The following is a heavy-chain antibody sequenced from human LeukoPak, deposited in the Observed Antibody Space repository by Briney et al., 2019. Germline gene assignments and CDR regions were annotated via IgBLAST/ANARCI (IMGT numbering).Heavy chain of an antibody. D-gene: IGHD3-9*01. Sequence: GGSLRLSCAASGFTISSYAMSWVRQAPGKGLEWVSTISGSGGSTYYADSVKGRFTISRDNSKNTLYLQMNSLRAEDTAVYYCAKDVKTGYYYFDYWGQGTLVTVSS. CDR3: AKDVKTGYYYFDY. V-gene: IGHV3-23*01. J-gene: IGHJ4*02. CDR1: GFTISSYA. CDR2: ISGSGGST.